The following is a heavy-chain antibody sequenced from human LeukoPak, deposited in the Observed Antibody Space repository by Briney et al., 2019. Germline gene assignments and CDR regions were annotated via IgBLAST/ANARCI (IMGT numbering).Heavy chain of an antibody. CDR2: INPSGGST. CDR3: ARRYCSSTSCYIPFDY. CDR1: GYTFTSYY. Sequence: ASVKVSCKASGYTFTSYYMHWVRQAPGQGLEWMGIINPSGGSTSYAQKFQGRVTMTRDMSTSTVYMELSSLRSEDTAVSYCARRYCSSTSCYIPFDYWGQGTLVTVSS. D-gene: IGHD2-2*02. J-gene: IGHJ4*02. V-gene: IGHV1-46*01.